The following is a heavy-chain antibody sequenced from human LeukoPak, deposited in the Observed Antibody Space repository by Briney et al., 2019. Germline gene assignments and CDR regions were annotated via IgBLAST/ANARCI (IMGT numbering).Heavy chain of an antibody. J-gene: IGHJ3*02. V-gene: IGHV1-2*04. CDR1: GYTFTNYY. Sequence: GASVKVSCKASGYTFTNYYMHWVRQAPGQGLEWMGWINPNSGGTNYAQKFQGWVTMTRDTSITTVYMELSRLRCDDTAVYYCARVRNDAKFLEGDDAFDIWGQGTMVTVSS. CDR2: INPNSGGT. CDR3: ARVRNDAKFLEGDDAFDI. D-gene: IGHD1-1*01.